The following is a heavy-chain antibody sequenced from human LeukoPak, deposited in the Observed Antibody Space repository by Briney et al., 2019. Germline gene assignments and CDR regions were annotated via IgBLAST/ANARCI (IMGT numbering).Heavy chain of an antibody. V-gene: IGHV1-2*02. CDR3: ARGGGPAPVFYDGSGSYDY. D-gene: IGHD3-10*01. Sequence: ASVKVSCKASGYTFTGYYIHWVRQAPGQGLEWMGWINPNSGGTNYAQKFQGRVTMTRDTSISTAYMELSRLRSDDTAVYYCARGGGPAPVFYDGSGSYDYWGQGTLVTVSS. CDR1: GYTFTGYY. CDR2: INPNSGGT. J-gene: IGHJ4*02.